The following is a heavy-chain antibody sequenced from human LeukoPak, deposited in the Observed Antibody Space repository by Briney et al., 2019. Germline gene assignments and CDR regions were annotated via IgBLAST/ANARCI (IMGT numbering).Heavy chain of an antibody. Sequence: TSETLSLTCTVSGGSISSSSYYWGWVRQPPGKGLEWIGYIYYSGSTNYNPSLKSRVTISVDTSKNQFSLKLSSVTAADTAVYYCARHRGSGPPSRGMDVWGQGTTVTVSS. D-gene: IGHD6-19*01. V-gene: IGHV4-61*05. CDR2: IYYSGST. J-gene: IGHJ6*02. CDR1: GGSISSSSYY. CDR3: ARHRGSGPPSRGMDV.